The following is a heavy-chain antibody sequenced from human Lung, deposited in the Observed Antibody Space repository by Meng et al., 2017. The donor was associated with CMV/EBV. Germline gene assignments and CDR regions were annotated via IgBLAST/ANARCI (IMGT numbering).Heavy chain of an antibody. CDR1: GDSIISANW. D-gene: IGHD3-10*01. CDR2: MSHSGSS. CDR3: ARHLALAGSRGFDS. J-gene: IGHJ4*02. Sequence: GPLRLSXVVSGDSIISANWWSWVRQPPGKGLEWIGEMSHSGSSNYDPSLKSRVSISIDKSKNHFSLNLTSLTAADTAVYYCARHLALAGSRGFDSWGQGTLVTVSS. V-gene: IGHV4-4*02.